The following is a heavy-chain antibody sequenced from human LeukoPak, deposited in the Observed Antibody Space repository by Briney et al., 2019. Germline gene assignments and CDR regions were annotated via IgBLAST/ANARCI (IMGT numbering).Heavy chain of an antibody. J-gene: IGHJ4*02. CDR1: GFMFSDHW. V-gene: IGHV3-7*01. CDR2: INAHGSQQ. D-gene: IGHD2-2*01. Sequence: GGSLRLSCAASGFMFSDHWMSWVRQAPVKGPEWVANINAHGSQQYSVDSLKGRFTVSRDNAKKSLYLQMNDLRAEDTAVYFCVKWRPYCSTWYCPAFESRGQGTLVTVSS. CDR3: VKWRPYCSTWYCPAFES.